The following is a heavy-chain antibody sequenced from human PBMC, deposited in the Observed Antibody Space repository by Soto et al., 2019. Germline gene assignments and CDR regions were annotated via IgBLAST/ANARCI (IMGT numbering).Heavy chain of an antibody. CDR2: ISAYNGNT. D-gene: IGHD3-22*01. CDR1: GYTFTSYG. J-gene: IGHJ4*02. Sequence: QVQLVQSGAEVKKPGASVKVSCKASGYTFTSYGISWVRQAPGQGLEWMGWISAYNGNTNYAQKLQGRVTMTTDTTTSTAYRELRSLRADDTAVYYCAREPPDYYDSSGYYLDFDYWGQGTLVTVSS. CDR3: AREPPDYYDSSGYYLDFDY. V-gene: IGHV1-18*01.